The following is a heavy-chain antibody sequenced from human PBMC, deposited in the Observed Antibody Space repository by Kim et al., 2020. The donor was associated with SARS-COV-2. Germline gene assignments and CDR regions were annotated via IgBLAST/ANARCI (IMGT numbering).Heavy chain of an antibody. CDR1: GFTFDNYT. V-gene: IGHV3-48*04. CDR2: ISRNSGSI. Sequence: GGSLRLSCAASGFTFDNYTMNWVRQAPGKGLEWVSCISRNSGSIGYADSVKGRFTISRDNAKNSLYLQMNSLRAEDTALYYCAKDQPQEYDYIWGSYRYDQLYYFDYWGQGTLVTVSS. CDR3: AKDQPQEYDYIWGSYRYDQLYYFDY. D-gene: IGHD3-16*02. J-gene: IGHJ4*02.